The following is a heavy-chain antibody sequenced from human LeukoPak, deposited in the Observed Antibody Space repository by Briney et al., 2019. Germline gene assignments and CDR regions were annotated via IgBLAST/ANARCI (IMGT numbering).Heavy chain of an antibody. CDR3: ATDEYFEV. V-gene: IGHV4-59*01. CDR2: MSYTGST. CDR1: GVSINTYS. J-gene: IGHJ2*01. Sequence: KTSETLSLTCTVSGVSINTYSWSWVRQPPGKGLEWIGYMSYTGSTSYNPSLRSRVTISVDKSKNQFSLKLTSVTAADTAVYFCATDEYFEVWGRGTLVTVSS.